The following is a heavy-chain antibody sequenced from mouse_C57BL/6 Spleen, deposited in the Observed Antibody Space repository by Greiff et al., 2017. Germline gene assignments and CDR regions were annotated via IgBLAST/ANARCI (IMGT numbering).Heavy chain of an antibody. CDR1: GFTFSSYA. CDR2: ISSGGDYI. D-gene: IGHD1-1*01. J-gene: IGHJ4*01. Sequence: EVMLVESGAGLVKPGGSLTLSCAVSGFTFSSYAMSWVRQTPEKRLEWVAYISSGGDYIDYADTVKGRFTISRDNARNTLYLQMSSLKSEDTAMYYCTREGITTVGNAMDYWGQGTSVTVSS. CDR3: TREGITTVGNAMDY. V-gene: IGHV5-9-1*02.